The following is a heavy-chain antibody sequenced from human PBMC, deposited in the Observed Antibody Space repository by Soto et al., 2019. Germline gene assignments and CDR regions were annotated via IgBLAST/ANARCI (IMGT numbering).Heavy chain of an antibody. V-gene: IGHV4-39*01. J-gene: IGHJ6*02. Sequence: SETLSLTCTVSGGSISSSNYHWAWIRQSPGKGLEWIASIYYIGSTYYNPSLKSRVTISADTSKNQFSLKLTSVTAADTAIYYCTRQSTHFSGDDLGQGTTVTFSS. D-gene: IGHD6-19*01. CDR1: GGSISSSNYH. CDR2: IYYIGST. CDR3: TRQSTHFSGDD.